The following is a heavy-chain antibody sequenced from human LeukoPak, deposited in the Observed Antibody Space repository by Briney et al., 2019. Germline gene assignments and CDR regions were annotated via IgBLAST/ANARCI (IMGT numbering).Heavy chain of an antibody. CDR1: GGSISSSSYY. D-gene: IGHD2-15*01. J-gene: IGHJ4*02. CDR2: IYYSGST. CDR3: ARYIVVVVAAPIFDY. Sequence: SETLSLTCTVSGGSISSSSYYWGWIRQPPGKGLEWIGSIYYSGSTYYNPSLKSRVTISVDTSKNQFSLKLSSVTAADTAVYYCARYIVVVVAAPIFDYWGQGTLVTVSS. V-gene: IGHV4-39*07.